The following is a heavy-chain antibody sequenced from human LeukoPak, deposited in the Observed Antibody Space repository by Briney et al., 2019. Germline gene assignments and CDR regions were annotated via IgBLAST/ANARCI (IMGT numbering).Heavy chain of an antibody. J-gene: IGHJ4*02. CDR2: ISSGGTYE. D-gene: IGHD3-10*01. CDR3: ARDSTYYYDSGSSGPHYFDN. CDR1: GFTFSNYA. V-gene: IGHV3-30*01. Sequence: PGKSLRLSCAASGFTFSNYAMHWVRQAPGKGLEWVSLISSGGTYEYYADSVKGRFTISRDNSKNTLYLQLNSLRAEDTAAYCCARDSTYYYDSGSSGPHYFDNWGQGTLVTVSS.